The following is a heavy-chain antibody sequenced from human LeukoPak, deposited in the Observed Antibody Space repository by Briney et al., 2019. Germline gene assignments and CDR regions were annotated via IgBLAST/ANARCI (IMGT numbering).Heavy chain of an antibody. V-gene: IGHV3-23*01. CDR3: AKAAGYCSSTSCPFDP. J-gene: IGHJ5*02. CDR2: ISGSGGST. D-gene: IGHD2-2*01. Sequence: GGSLRLSCAASGFTFINYAMTWVRQAPGKGLEWVSAISGSGGSTYYADSVKGRFTISRDNSKNTLYLQMNSLRAEDTAVYYCAKAAGYCSSTSCPFDPWGQGTLVTVSS. CDR1: GFTFINYA.